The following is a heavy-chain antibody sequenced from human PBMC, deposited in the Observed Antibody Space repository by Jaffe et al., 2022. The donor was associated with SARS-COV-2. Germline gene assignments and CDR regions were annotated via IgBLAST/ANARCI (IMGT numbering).Heavy chain of an antibody. D-gene: IGHD3-10*01. CDR2: IKSKTDGGTT. V-gene: IGHV3-15*01. CDR1: GFTFSNAW. Sequence: EVQLVESGGGLVKPGGSLRLSCAASGFTFSNAWMSWVRQAPGKGLEWVGRIKSKTDGGTTDYAAPVKGRFTISRDDSKNTLYLQMNSLKTEDTAVYYCTTGSPFSPPFDYWGQGTLVTVSS. CDR3: TTGSPFSPPFDY. J-gene: IGHJ4*02.